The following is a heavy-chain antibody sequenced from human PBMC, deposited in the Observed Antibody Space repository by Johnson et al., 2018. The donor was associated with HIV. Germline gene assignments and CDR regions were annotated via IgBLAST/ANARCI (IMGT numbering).Heavy chain of an antibody. CDR1: GFTFRNYW. J-gene: IGHJ3*02. V-gene: IGHV3-13*01. Sequence: VKLVESGGGLVQPGGSLRLSCAASGFTFRNYWMHWVRQAPGKGLEWVSSIGTAGDTYYPGSVKGRFTISRENAKNSLYLQMNSLRAGDTAVYYCAREDWVGAFDIWGQGTMVTVSS. D-gene: IGHD3/OR15-3a*01. CDR3: AREDWVGAFDI. CDR2: IGTAGDT.